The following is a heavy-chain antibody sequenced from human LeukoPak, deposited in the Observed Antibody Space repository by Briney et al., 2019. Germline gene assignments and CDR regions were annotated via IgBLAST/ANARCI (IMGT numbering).Heavy chain of an antibody. CDR2: IDRDGSNT. CDR1: GFTFSSYC. CDR3: VRADFVPP. J-gene: IGHJ5*02. D-gene: IGHD3-10*02. Sequence: GGSLRLSCAGSGFTFSSYCMVWVRQAPGKGLVWVSGIDRDGSNTTYADSVKGRFTISRDNAKYTFFLEMDDLRVEYTAVYNCVRADFVPPWGEGNLVTVSS. V-gene: IGHV3-74*01.